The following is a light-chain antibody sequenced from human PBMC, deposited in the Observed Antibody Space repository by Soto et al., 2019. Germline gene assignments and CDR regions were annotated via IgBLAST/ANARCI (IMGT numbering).Light chain of an antibody. J-gene: IGKJ2*02. CDR1: QSVSSN. V-gene: IGKV3-15*01. CDR3: QQPWGT. CDR2: GAS. Sequence: EIVMTQSPATLSVSPGERATLSCRASQSVSSNLAWYQQKPGQAPRLLIYGASTRATGIPARFSGSGSGTEFTLTISSLQSEDFAVYYCQQPWGTFGQGTKLEIK.